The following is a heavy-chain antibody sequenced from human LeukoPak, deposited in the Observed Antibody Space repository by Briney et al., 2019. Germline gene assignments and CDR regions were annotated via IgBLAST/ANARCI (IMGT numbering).Heavy chain of an antibody. CDR2: VNSDGSST. CDR3: AKDRTVGASYWYFDL. J-gene: IGHJ2*01. D-gene: IGHD1-26*01. V-gene: IGHV3-74*01. CDR1: GFTFSNYW. Sequence: GGSLRLSCAASGFTFSNYWMHWVRQAPGKGLVWVSRVNSDGSSTNYADSVKGRFTISRDSSKNTLFLHMNTLRAEDTAIYYCAKDRTVGASYWYFDLWGRGTLVTASS.